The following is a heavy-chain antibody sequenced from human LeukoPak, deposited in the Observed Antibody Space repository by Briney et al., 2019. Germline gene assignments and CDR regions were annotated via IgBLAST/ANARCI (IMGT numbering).Heavy chain of an antibody. D-gene: IGHD5-12*01. Sequence: PGESLKISCKGSGYSFTSYWIGWVRQMPGKGLEWMGIIYPGDSDTRYSPSFQGQVTISADKSISTAYLQWSGLKASDTAMYYCARQGQWLLNWFDPWGQGTLVTVSS. J-gene: IGHJ5*02. V-gene: IGHV5-51*01. CDR2: IYPGDSDT. CDR1: GYSFTSYW. CDR3: ARQGQWLLNWFDP.